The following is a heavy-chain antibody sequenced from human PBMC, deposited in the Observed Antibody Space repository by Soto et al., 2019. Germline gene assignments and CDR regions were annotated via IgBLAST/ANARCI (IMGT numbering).Heavy chain of an antibody. CDR1: GYTFTSYA. Sequence: QVQLVQSGAEVKKPGASVKVSCKTSGYTFTSYAIHWVRQAPGQGLEWLGWLNIGNGNTQYSPKLHDRVTLTRDTSASTADMELSSLRSEDTAVYYCAREPLCGGRCYVHWCDPWGQGTLVTVSS. CDR3: AREPLCGGRCYVHWCDP. D-gene: IGHD2-15*01. CDR2: LNIGNGNT. V-gene: IGHV1-3*04. J-gene: IGHJ5*02.